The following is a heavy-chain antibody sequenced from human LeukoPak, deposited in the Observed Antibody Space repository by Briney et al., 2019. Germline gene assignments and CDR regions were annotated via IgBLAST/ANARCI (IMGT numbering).Heavy chain of an antibody. CDR3: TKRVKYGGTWDHFAD. CDR2: VNADGGNT. D-gene: IGHD1-26*01. V-gene: IGHV3-23*01. Sequence: GGSLRLSCAASGFTFSSYSMTWVRQAPGKGLEWVSTVNADGGNTYYADSVKGRFTISRDNSKSTLILQMNSLRVEDTALYYCTKRVKYGGTWDHFADWGQGTLVTVSS. CDR1: GFTFSSYS. J-gene: IGHJ4*02.